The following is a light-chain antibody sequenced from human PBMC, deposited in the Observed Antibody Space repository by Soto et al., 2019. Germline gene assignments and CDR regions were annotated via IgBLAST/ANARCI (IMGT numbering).Light chain of an antibody. J-gene: IGLJ1*01. CDR3: FSHRRGDSHV. V-gene: IGLV2-14*01. CDR2: GVT. Sequence: QSALTQPASVSGSPGQSITISCTGTSRDVGGYNYVSWYQQYPGKAPKLMIYGVTNRPSGVSNRFSGSKTGNTASLTISGLQAEDEAYYYCFSHRRGDSHVFGTGTKVIV. CDR1: SRDVGGYNY.